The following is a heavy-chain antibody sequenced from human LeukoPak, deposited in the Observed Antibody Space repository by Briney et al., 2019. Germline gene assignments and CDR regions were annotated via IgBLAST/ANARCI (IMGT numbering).Heavy chain of an antibody. CDR3: ARQPIYEAYFDF. CDR2: IKHDGSEK. Sequence: GGSLRLSCAASGFPFDRYWMSWVRLAPGKGLEWVANIKHDGSEKTLVDSVKGRFTISRDNAENSLYLQMNSLRAEDTAVYYCARQPIYEAYFDFWGQGTLVTVSS. CDR1: GFPFDRYW. J-gene: IGHJ4*02. V-gene: IGHV3-7*01. D-gene: IGHD3-16*01.